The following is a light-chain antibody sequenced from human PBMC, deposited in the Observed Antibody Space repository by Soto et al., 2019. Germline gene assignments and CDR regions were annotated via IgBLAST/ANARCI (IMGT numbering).Light chain of an antibody. CDR1: QSVSSY. Sequence: EIVLTQSPATLSLSPGERATLSCRASQSVSSYLAWYQQKTGQDPRLIIYDESNRATGIPDRFSGSGSGTDFTLKISSIETEELAVYDCQQRINWPITFGQGNRL. J-gene: IGKJ5*01. CDR3: QQRINWPIT. CDR2: DES. V-gene: IGKV3-11*01.